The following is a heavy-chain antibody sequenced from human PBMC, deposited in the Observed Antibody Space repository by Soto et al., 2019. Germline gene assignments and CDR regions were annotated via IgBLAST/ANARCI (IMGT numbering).Heavy chain of an antibody. CDR2: IYYSGSA. CDR3: ARERAMTTVTTGSYYYGMDV. CDR1: GGSISSYY. Sequence: SETLSLTCTVSGGSISSYYWSWIRQPPGKGLEWIGYIYYSGSANYNPSLKSRVTISVDTSKNQFSLKLSSVTAADTAVYYCARERAMTTVTTGSYYYGMDVWGQGTTVTVSS. D-gene: IGHD4-4*01. V-gene: IGHV4-59*01. J-gene: IGHJ6*02.